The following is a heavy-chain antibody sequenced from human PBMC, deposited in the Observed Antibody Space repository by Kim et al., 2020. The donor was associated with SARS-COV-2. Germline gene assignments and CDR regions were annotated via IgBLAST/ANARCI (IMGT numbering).Heavy chain of an antibody. D-gene: IGHD3-10*01. V-gene: IGHV3-23*01. J-gene: IGHJ4*02. CDR3: AKVTMVRGVYFDY. Sequence: YADSVKGRFTISRDNSKNTLYLQMNSLRAEDTAVYYCAKVTMVRGVYFDYWGQGTLVTVSS.